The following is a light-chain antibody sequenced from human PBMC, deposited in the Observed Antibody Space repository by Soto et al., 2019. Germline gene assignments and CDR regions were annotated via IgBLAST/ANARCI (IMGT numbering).Light chain of an antibody. V-gene: IGKV1-39*01. Sequence: DIQMTQSPSSLSASVGDRVTITCRASQSISTYLNWYQHKPGKAPKLLIYAASSLQSGVLSRFSGSGVGTDFTLTISSLQPEDFAAYYCQQSYSTPWAFGQGTKVEIK. J-gene: IGKJ1*01. CDR2: AAS. CDR1: QSISTY. CDR3: QQSYSTPWA.